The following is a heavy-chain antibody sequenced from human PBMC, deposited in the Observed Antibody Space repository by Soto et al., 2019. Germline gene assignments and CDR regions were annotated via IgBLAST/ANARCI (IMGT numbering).Heavy chain of an antibody. CDR1: GFTFSSHW. Sequence: SLRLSCAASGFTFSSHWMSWVRQAPGKGLEWVANIKVDGSEKYYVDSVRGRFSISRDNAKDSLYLQMNSLRAEDTAVYYCTRDSYDSSGYYYDFFDYWGQGTLVTVSS. J-gene: IGHJ4*02. CDR2: IKVDGSEK. CDR3: TRDSYDSSGYYYDFFDY. D-gene: IGHD3-22*01. V-gene: IGHV3-7*01.